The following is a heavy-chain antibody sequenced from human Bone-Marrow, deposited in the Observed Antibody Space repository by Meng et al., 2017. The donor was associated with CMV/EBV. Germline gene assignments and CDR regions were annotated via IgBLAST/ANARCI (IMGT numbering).Heavy chain of an antibody. D-gene: IGHD4-11*01. CDR3: AKARSRATVTASDY. CDR1: GFTFDDYA. V-gene: IGHV3-9*01. J-gene: IGHJ4*02. CDR2: ISWNSGSI. Sequence: SLKISCAASGFTFDDYAMHWVRQAPGKGLEWVSGISWNSGSIGYADSVKGRFTISRDNAKNSLYLQMNSLRAEDTAWYYCAKARSRATVTASDYWGQGTLVTVSS.